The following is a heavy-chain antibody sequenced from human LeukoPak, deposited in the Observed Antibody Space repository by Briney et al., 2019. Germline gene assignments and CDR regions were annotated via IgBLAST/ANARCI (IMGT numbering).Heavy chain of an antibody. D-gene: IGHD2-15*01. J-gene: IGHJ4*02. CDR2: ISGSGGST. CDR1: GFTFSSYA. CDR3: AKDRWVYGSEVVVLDY. Sequence: PGGSLRLSCAASGFTFSSYAMSWVRQAPGKGLEWVSAISGSGGSTYYADSVKGRFTISRDNSKNTLYLQMNSLRAEDTAVYYCAKDRWVYGSEVVVLDYWGQGTLVTVSS. V-gene: IGHV3-23*01.